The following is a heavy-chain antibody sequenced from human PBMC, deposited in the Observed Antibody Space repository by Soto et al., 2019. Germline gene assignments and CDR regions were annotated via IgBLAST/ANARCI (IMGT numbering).Heavy chain of an antibody. D-gene: IGHD5-12*01. Sequence: SETLSLTCTVSGGSITSSYWSWIRRPPGKGLEWFAYIYDTGISGYTPSTSYNPSLKSRVTMSVDTSKSQFSLKLTSLTAADTAVYFCARVKATLYRHYYFDYWGQGTPVTVSS. V-gene: IGHV4-59*08. CDR1: GGSITSSY. CDR2: IYDTGISGYTPST. J-gene: IGHJ4*02. CDR3: ARVKATLYRHYYFDY.